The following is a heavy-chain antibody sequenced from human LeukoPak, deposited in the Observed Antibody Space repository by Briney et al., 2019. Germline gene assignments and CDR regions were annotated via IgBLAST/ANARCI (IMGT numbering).Heavy chain of an antibody. CDR2: ISYDGSNK. CDR3: ARGSISFGVVIIRAGFDY. J-gene: IGHJ4*02. CDR1: GFTFSSYA. V-gene: IGHV3-30-3*01. D-gene: IGHD3-3*01. Sequence: PGGSLRLSCAASGFTFSSYAMHWVRQAPGKGLEWVAVISYDGSNKYYADSVKGRFTISRDNSKNTLYLQMNSLRAEDTAVYYCARGSISFGVVIIRAGFDYWGQGTLVTVSS.